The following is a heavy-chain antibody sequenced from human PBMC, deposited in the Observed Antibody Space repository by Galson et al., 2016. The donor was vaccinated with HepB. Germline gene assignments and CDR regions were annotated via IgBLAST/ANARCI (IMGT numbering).Heavy chain of an antibody. Sequence: SVKVSCKASGYTFTGYFIHWVRQAPGQGLEWMGWINPNNGVTNYAQRFQGRVTMTRDTSITTAYIDLSRLRSGDTAVYYCARDRVVAAKYNWFDPWGQGTLVTVSS. J-gene: IGHJ5*02. V-gene: IGHV1-2*02. CDR3: ARDRVVAAKYNWFDP. CDR2: INPNNGVT. D-gene: IGHD2-15*01. CDR1: GYTFTGYF.